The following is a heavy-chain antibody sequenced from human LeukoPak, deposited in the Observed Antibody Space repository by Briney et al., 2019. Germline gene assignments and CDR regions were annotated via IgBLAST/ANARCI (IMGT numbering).Heavy chain of an antibody. V-gene: IGHV1-18*01. Sequence: ASVKVSCKASGYSFTSYGFNWVRQAPGQGLEWMGWMSAYNGKTNYAQKLQGRVTMTTDTSTSTAYMELRSLRSDDTAVYYCARARGSGSYYPLDYWGQGTLVTVSS. CDR2: MSAYNGKT. CDR3: ARARGSGSYYPLDY. CDR1: GYSFTSYG. D-gene: IGHD3-10*01. J-gene: IGHJ4*02.